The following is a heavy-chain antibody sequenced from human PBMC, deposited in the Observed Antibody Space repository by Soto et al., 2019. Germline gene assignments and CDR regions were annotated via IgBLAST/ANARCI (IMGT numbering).Heavy chain of an antibody. CDR3: AQIVPFDLKGYYFDY. D-gene: IGHD3-9*01. J-gene: IGHJ4*02. Sequence: QITLKESGPPLVKPTQTLTLTCTLSGFSLSTTPVGVGWIRQPPGQALEWLALIYWDDDRRYIPSLTNRLTIAKVSLGGQVVLSMTDIDPLDTGTYYCAQIVPFDLKGYYFDYWGPGILVTVSS. V-gene: IGHV2-5*02. CDR2: IYWDDDR. CDR1: GFSLSTTPVG.